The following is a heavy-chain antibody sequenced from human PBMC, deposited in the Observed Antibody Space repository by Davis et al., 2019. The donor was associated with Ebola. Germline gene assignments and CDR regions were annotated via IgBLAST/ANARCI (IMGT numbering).Heavy chain of an antibody. V-gene: IGHV1-24*01. Sequence: ASVKVSCNVSGYTLTDLAMHWVRQAPGKGLEWMGGFDPEDGETIYAQKFQGRVTMTRNTSISTAYMELSSLRSEDTAVYYCARGGDFWSGYTNWFDPWGQGTLVTVSS. D-gene: IGHD3-3*01. CDR3: ARGGDFWSGYTNWFDP. CDR1: GYTLTDLA. CDR2: FDPEDGET. J-gene: IGHJ5*02.